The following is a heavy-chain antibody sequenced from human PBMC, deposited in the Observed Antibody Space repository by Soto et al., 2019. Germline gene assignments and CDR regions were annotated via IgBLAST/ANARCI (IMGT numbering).Heavy chain of an antibody. CDR3: VMVDNYVTPTPQDV. Sequence: QVQLVQSGDEVKKPGASVKVSCKASGYIFVNYGIAWVRQAPRQGLEWMGWISPYTGNTHSASKVQGRLTMTTDTSTSTAYTALGSLTSADTAVYYCVMVDNYVTPTPQDVWGQGTTVTVSS. D-gene: IGHD3-16*01. V-gene: IGHV1-18*01. J-gene: IGHJ6*02. CDR1: GYIFVNYG. CDR2: ISPYTGNT.